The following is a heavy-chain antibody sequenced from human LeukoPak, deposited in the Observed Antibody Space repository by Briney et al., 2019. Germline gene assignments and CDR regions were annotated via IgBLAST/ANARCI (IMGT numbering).Heavy chain of an antibody. CDR3: AKDIKNYYDINGYPDY. CDR2: ISWNSGTI. J-gene: IGHJ4*02. CDR1: GFTFDDYA. D-gene: IGHD3-22*01. V-gene: IGHV3-9*01. Sequence: GRSLRLSCAASGFTFDDYAMHWVRQAPGKGLEWVSGISWNSGTIGYADSVKGRFTISRDNAKNSLYLQMNSLRAEDTALYYCAKDIKNYYDINGYPDYWGQGTLVTVSS.